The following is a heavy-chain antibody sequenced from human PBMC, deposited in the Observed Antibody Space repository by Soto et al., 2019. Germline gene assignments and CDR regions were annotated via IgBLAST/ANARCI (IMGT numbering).Heavy chain of an antibody. J-gene: IGHJ4*02. D-gene: IGHD3-22*01. CDR1: GFTFSNAW. V-gene: IGHV3-23*01. CDR3: AKYQPMTQPRPYFDY. CDR2: ISSSGGST. Sequence: PGGSLRLSCAASGFTFSNAWMSWVRQAPGKGLGWVSAISSSGGSTFYSDSVKGRFTISRDNSRNTLYLQMNSLRAEDTAIYYCAKYQPMTQPRPYFDYWGQGTLVTVSS.